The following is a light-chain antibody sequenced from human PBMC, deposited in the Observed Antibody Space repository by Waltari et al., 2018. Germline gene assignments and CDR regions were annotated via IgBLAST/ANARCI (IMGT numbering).Light chain of an antibody. J-gene: IGKJ2*01. CDR2: AAS. Sequence: EIVVTQSPATLSVSPGDTATVSCRASQSVSPNLAWYQHKPGQAPRLLIHAASTRATAIPARFSGSGSGTEFTLTVSSLHSEDSAVYYCQQYNVWPHTFGQGTRLEIK. CDR1: QSVSPN. V-gene: IGKV3-15*01. CDR3: QQYNVWPHT.